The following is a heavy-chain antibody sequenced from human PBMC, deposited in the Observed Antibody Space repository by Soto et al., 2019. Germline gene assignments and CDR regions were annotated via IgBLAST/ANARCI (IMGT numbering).Heavy chain of an antibody. CDR2: ISATGGGT. Sequence: GGSLRLSCSASGFKFSNYAMSWVRQAPGKGLEWASLISATGGGTYYADSVKGRFTISRDNSHNTLYLQVHSLTAEDTAVYYCAKDRRAGGNSAFYFDFWGQGAQVTVSS. V-gene: IGHV3-23*01. CDR3: AKDRRAGGNSAFYFDF. J-gene: IGHJ4*02. CDR1: GFKFSNYA. D-gene: IGHD3-16*01.